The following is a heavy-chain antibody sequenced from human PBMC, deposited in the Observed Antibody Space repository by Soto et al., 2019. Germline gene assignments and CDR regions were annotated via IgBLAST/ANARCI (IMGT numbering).Heavy chain of an antibody. Sequence: PGGSLSLSCAASGFTFSTYVMHWFRHSTGKWLDWVAHISSDGNNKSYADSVKSRFTISRENFKNALYVQMSSLRADDAAVYYCARDGTHISIFGYGDYWGQGNLVTVS. CDR1: GFTFSTYV. V-gene: IGHV3-30-3*01. CDR2: ISSDGNNK. CDR3: ARDGTHISIFGYGDY. D-gene: IGHD3-3*01. J-gene: IGHJ4*02.